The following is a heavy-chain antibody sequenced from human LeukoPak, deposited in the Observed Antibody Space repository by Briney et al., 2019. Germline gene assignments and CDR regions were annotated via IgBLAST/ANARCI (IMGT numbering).Heavy chain of an antibody. CDR2: SYHSGTT. D-gene: IGHD3-22*01. Sequence: KPSETLSLTCIVSGSSISSGYYWGWTRQPPGKGLEWIGSSYHSGTTYYNPSLKSRVTISVDTSKNQFSLKLSSVTAADTAVYYCARPLYGGYGDAFDIWGQGTMVTVSS. CDR3: ARPLYGGYGDAFDI. V-gene: IGHV4-38-2*02. J-gene: IGHJ3*02. CDR1: GSSISSGYY.